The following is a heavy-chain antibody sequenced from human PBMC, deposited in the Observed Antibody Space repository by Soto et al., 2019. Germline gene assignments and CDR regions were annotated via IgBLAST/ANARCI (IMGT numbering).Heavy chain of an antibody. CDR2: IYYSGST. CDR1: GGSISSGDYY. Sequence: SETLSLTCTVSGGSISSGDYYWSWIRQPPGKGLEWIGYIYYSGSTYYNPSLKSRVTISVDTSKNQFSLKLSSVTAADTAVYYCARGPVWGSYRYISGTYFVYGGQGTLVTVSS. V-gene: IGHV4-30-4*01. J-gene: IGHJ4*02. CDR3: ARGPVWGSYRYISGTYFVY. D-gene: IGHD3-16*02.